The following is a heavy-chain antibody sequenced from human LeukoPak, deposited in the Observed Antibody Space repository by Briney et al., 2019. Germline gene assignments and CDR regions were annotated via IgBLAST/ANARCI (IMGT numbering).Heavy chain of an antibody. CDR1: GFAFSSYA. V-gene: IGHV3-23*01. J-gene: IGHJ6*03. D-gene: IGHD3-16*01. CDR3: AKLGGHPLHNYYVGV. Sequence: GGSLRLSCAASGFAFSSYAMSWVRQAPGKGLEWVSGILDSGYSTYYANSVKGRFTISRDNSNNTLYLQMNSLRAEDTAVYYCAKLGGHPLHNYYVGVWGKGTTVAVSS. CDR2: ILDSGYST.